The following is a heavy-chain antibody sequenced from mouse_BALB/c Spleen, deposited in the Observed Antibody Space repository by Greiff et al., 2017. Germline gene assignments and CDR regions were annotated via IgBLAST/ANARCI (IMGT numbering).Heavy chain of an antibody. V-gene: IGHV1-37*01. J-gene: IGHJ2*01. CDR3: GREDYGSSFDY. Sequence: EVQVVESGPELVKPGASVKISCKASGYSFTGYFMNWVKQSHGKSLEWIGRINPYNGDTFYNQKFKGKATLTVDKFTSTAHMELLSLTSEDSAVYYCGREDYGSSFDYWGQGTTLTVSS. CDR1: GYSFTGYF. CDR2: INPYNGDT. D-gene: IGHD1-1*01.